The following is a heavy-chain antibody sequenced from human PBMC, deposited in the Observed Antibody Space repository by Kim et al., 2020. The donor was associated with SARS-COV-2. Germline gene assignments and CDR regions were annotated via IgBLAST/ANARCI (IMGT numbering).Heavy chain of an antibody. Sequence: GGSPRLSCAASGFTFSSYGMHWVRQAPGKGLEWVAVISYDGSNKYYADSVKGRFTISRDNSKNTLYLQMNSLRAEDTAVYYCARDSPYYYYDSSGPIWGQGTMVTVSS. J-gene: IGHJ3*02. V-gene: IGHV3-33*05. CDR3: ARDSPYYYYDSSGPI. CDR2: ISYDGSNK. CDR1: GFTFSSYG. D-gene: IGHD3-22*01.